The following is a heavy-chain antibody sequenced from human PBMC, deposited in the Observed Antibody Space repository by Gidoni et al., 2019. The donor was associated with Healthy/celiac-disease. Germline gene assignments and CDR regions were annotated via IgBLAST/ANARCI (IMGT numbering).Heavy chain of an antibody. Sequence: QVQLVESGGGVVQPGRSLRHACAASGFTFSSYGMPWVRQAPGKGLEWVAVIWYDGSNKYYADSVKGRFTISRDNSKNTLYLQMNSLRAEDTAVYYCARDWTYGSGGDWGQGTLVTVSS. J-gene: IGHJ4*02. CDR2: IWYDGSNK. V-gene: IGHV3-33*01. D-gene: IGHD3-10*01. CDR1: GFTFSSYG. CDR3: ARDWTYGSGGD.